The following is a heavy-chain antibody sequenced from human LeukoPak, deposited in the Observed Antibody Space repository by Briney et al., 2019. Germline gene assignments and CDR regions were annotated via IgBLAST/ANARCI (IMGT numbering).Heavy chain of an antibody. Sequence: SVKVSCKASGGTFSSYAISWVRQAPGQGLEWMGGIIPIFGTANYAQKFQGRVTITADKSTSTAYMELSSLRSEDTAVYYCARSSIIAAAGTDFDYWGQGTLVTVSS. CDR2: IIPIFGTA. V-gene: IGHV1-69*06. CDR3: ARSSIIAAAGTDFDY. J-gene: IGHJ4*02. CDR1: GGTFSSYA. D-gene: IGHD6-13*01.